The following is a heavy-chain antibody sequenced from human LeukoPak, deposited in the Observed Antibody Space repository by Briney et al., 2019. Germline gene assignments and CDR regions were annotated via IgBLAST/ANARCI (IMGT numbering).Heavy chain of an antibody. Sequence: PSETLSLTCTVSGHSISSGYYWGWIRQPPGKGLEWVGSIYHSGSTYYNPSLKSRVTISVDTSKNQFSLKLSSVTAADTAVYYCARVQTVLRFLEWLLDYWGQGTLVTVSS. J-gene: IGHJ4*02. CDR3: ARVQTVLRFLEWLLDY. V-gene: IGHV4-38-2*02. D-gene: IGHD3-3*01. CDR1: GHSISSGYY. CDR2: IYHSGST.